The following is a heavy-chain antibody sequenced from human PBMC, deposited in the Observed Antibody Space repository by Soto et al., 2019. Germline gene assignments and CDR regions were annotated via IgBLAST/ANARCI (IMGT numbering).Heavy chain of an antibody. Sequence: PSETLSLSCAASGLTVSSNYMGWVRQAPGTGLEWVSLIYGGDDTYYADSVKGRFTIPRDNSKNTLYLQMNSLRVEDTAVYYCARRGYEYESSGYYPLFDYWGQGILVTVSS. CDR1: GLTVSSNY. V-gene: IGHV3-53*01. CDR3: ARRGYEYESSGYYPLFDY. D-gene: IGHD3-22*01. J-gene: IGHJ4*02. CDR2: IYGGDDT.